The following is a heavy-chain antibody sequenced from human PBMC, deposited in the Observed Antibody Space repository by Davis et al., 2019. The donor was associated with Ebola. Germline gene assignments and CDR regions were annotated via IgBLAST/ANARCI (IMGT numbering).Heavy chain of an antibody. CDR1: GYTFTSYD. CDR3: AGQSIAARLVDYYYGMDV. J-gene: IGHJ6*02. V-gene: IGHV1-69*06. CDR2: IIPIFGTA. D-gene: IGHD6-6*01. Sequence: SVKVSCKASGYTFTSYDINWVRQAPGQGLEWMGGIIPIFGTANYAQKFQGRVTITADKSTSTAYMELSSLRSEDTAVYYCAGQSIAARLVDYYYGMDVWGQGTTVTVSS.